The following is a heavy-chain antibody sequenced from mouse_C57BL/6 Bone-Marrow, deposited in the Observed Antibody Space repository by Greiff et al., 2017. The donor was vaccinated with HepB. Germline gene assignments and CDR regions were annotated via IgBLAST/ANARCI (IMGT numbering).Heavy chain of an antibody. CDR2: IYPGSGST. CDR3: ARSPTVVATGFDY. V-gene: IGHV1-55*01. CDR1: GYTFTSYW. Sequence: QVQLQQPGAELVKPGASVKMSCKASGYTFTSYWITWVKQRPGQGLEWIGDIYPGSGSTNYNEKFKSKATLTVCTSSSTAYMQLSSLTSEDSAVYYCARSPTVVATGFDYWGQGTTLTVSS. J-gene: IGHJ2*01. D-gene: IGHD1-1*01.